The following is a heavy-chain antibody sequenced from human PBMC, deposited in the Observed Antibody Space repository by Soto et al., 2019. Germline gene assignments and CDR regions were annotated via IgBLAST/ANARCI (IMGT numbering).Heavy chain of an antibody. D-gene: IGHD1-26*01. CDR3: ARDLEHPGGKVWYFDL. CDR1: GGTFSSYA. Sequence: QVQLVQSGAEVKKPGSSVKVSCKASGGTFSSYAISWVRQAPGQGLEWMGGIIPIFGTANYAQKFQGRVTITADESTSTAYMELRSRRSEDTAVYYCARDLEHPGGKVWYFDLWGRGTLVTVSS. CDR2: IIPIFGTA. J-gene: IGHJ2*01. V-gene: IGHV1-69*12.